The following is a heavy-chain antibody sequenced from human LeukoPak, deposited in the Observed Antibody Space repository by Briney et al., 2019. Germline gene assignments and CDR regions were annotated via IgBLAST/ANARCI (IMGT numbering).Heavy chain of an antibody. V-gene: IGHV3-9*01. Sequence: PGGSLRLSCAASGFTFDDYAMHWVRQAPGKGLEWVAGLRWNSDNIVYVDSVKGRFSISRDNAKNSLYLQMNSLKPEDTGLYFCAKDFNDFPGFDYWGQGTLVTVSS. J-gene: IGHJ4*02. CDR1: GFTFDDYA. CDR2: LRWNSDNI. D-gene: IGHD1-1*01. CDR3: AKDFNDFPGFDY.